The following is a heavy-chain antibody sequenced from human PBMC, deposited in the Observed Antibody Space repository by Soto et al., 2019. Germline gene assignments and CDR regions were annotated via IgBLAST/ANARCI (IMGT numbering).Heavy chain of an antibody. CDR1: GFTFTSSA. Sequence: SVKVSCKASGFTFTSSAMQWVRQARGQRLEGIGWIVVGSGNTNYAQKLQERVTITRDMSKSTAYMERSSLRFEDTAFFYCAKDGLEANYCYYVMDFWGQGTTVTVSS. CDR2: IVVGSGNT. D-gene: IGHD1-1*01. CDR3: AKDGLEANYCYYVMDF. V-gene: IGHV1-58*02. J-gene: IGHJ6*02.